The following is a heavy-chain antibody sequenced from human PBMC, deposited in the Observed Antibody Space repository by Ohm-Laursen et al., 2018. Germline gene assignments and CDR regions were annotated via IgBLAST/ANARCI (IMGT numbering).Heavy chain of an antibody. CDR2: INPSGGST. V-gene: IGHV1-46*01. D-gene: IGHD5-12*01. CDR1: GYTFTTYY. J-gene: IGHJ4*02. CDR3: ARNVASGFDY. Sequence: SVKVSCKASGYTFTTYYMHWVRQAPGQGLEWMGFINPSGGSTSYAQKFQGRVTMTRDASASTVYMELSSLRSEDTAVFYCARNVASGFDYWGQGTLVTVSS.